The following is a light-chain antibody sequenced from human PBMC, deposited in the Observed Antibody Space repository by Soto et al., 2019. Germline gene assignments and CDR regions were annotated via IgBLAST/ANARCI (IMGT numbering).Light chain of an antibody. J-gene: IGKJ4*01. Sequence: DIVMTQSPVTLSVSPCEGATLFVRASQSVRNNLAWYQQKPGLAPRLLIYAVSTRATGVPARFSGNGSETEFTLTISRLEPEDFAVYYCQQYVSSPLTFGGGTKVDIK. CDR1: QSVRNN. V-gene: IGKV3-15*01. CDR2: AVS. CDR3: QQYVSSPLT.